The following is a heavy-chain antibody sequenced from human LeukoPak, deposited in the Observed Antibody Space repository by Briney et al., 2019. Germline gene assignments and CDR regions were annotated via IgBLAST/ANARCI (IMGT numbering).Heavy chain of an antibody. V-gene: IGHV1-69*01. J-gene: IGHJ5*02. CDR1: GGTFSSYA. CDR3: ARDRRSSSYNWFDP. CDR2: IIPIFGTA. D-gene: IGHD6-13*01. Sequence: ASVKVSCKASGGTFSSYAISWVRQAPGQGLEWMGGIIPIFGTANYAQKFQGRVTITADESTRTAYMGLSSLRSEDTAVYYCARDRRSSSYNWFDPWGQGTLVTVSS.